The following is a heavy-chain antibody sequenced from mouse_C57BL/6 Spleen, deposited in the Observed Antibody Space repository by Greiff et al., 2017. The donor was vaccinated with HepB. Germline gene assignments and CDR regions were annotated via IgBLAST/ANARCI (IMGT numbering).Heavy chain of an antibody. Sequence: VQLQQSGPELVKPGASVKISCKASGYAFSSSWMNWVKQRPGKGLEWIGRIYPGDGDTNYNGKFKGKATLTADKSSSTAYMQLSSLTSEDSAVYFCAREGAAQATGFAYWGQGTLVTVSA. V-gene: IGHV1-82*01. CDR1: GYAFSSSW. CDR3: AREGAAQATGFAY. CDR2: IYPGDGDT. D-gene: IGHD3-2*02. J-gene: IGHJ3*01.